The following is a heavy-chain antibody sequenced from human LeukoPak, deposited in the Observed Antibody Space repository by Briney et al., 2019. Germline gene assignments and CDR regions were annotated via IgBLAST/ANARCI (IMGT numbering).Heavy chain of an antibody. J-gene: IGHJ4*02. CDR3: ARGTYSSSQVDY. V-gene: IGHV4-34*01. CDR2: INHSGSI. Sequence: PSETLSLTCTVYGGSFSGYYWSWIRQPPGRGLEWIGEINHSGSINYNPSLKSRVTISVDTSKNQFSLKLSSVTAADTAMYYCARGTYSSSQVDYWGQGTLVTVSS. D-gene: IGHD6-6*01. CDR1: GGSFSGYY.